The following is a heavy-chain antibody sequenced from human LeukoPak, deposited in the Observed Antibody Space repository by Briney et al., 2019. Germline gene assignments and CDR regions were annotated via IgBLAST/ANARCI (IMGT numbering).Heavy chain of an antibody. J-gene: IGHJ6*02. V-gene: IGHV3-23*01. CDR2: ISGSGGST. Sequence: GASLRLSCAASGFTFSSYAMSWVRQAPGKGLEWVSAISGSGGSTYYADSVKGRFTISRDNSKNTLYLQMNSLRAEETAVNYWAKYCSGGSCYWYYYYGMDVWGQGTTGTVS. CDR1: GFTFSSYA. CDR3: AKYCSGGSCYWYYYYGMDV. D-gene: IGHD2-15*01.